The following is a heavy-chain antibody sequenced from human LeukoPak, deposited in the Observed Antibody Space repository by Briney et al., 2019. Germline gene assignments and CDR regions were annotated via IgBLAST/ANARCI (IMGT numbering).Heavy chain of an antibody. CDR1: GGSISSSSYY. CDR3: ARVCMAAQGFVP. J-gene: IGHJ5*02. D-gene: IGHD6-6*01. V-gene: IGHV4-39*01. CDR2: IYYSGST. Sequence: SETLSLTCTVSGGSISSSSYYWGWIRQPPGKGLEWIGSIYYSGSTYYNPSLKSRVTISVDTSKNQFSLKLSSVTAADTAVYYCARVCMAAQGFVPWGQGTLVTVSS.